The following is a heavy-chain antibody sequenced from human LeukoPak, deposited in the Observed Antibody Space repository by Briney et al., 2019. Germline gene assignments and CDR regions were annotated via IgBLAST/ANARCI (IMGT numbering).Heavy chain of an antibody. V-gene: IGHV3-21*01. J-gene: IGHJ6*04. CDR2: ISSSSSYI. CDR3: AELGITMIGGV. CDR1: GFTFSSYS. Sequence: GGSLRFSCAASGFTFSSYSMNWVRQAPGKGLEWVSSISSSSSYIYYADSVKGRFTISRDNAKNSLHLQMNSLRAEDTAVYYCAELGITMIGGVWGKGTTVTISS. D-gene: IGHD3-10*02.